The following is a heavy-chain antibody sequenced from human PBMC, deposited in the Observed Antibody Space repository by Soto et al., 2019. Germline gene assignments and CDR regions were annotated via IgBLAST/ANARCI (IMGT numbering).Heavy chain of an antibody. Sequence: SVKVSCKASGGTFSSYAISWVRQAPGQGLEWMGGIIPIFGTANYAQKFQGRVTITADESTSTAYMELSSLRSEDTAVYYCARENRGYYGSGSYSDYYGMDVWGQGTTVTVSS. CDR1: GGTFSSYA. D-gene: IGHD3-10*01. J-gene: IGHJ6*02. CDR3: ARENRGYYGSGSYSDYYGMDV. V-gene: IGHV1-69*13. CDR2: IIPIFGTA.